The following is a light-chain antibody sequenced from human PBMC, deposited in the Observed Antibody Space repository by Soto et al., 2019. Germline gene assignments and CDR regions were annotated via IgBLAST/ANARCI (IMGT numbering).Light chain of an antibody. V-gene: IGLV2-14*01. Sequence: QSALTQPASVSGSPGQPITISCTGTSSDFGGYNYVSWYQQHPGKAPKLMIFEVSSRPSGVSYRFSGSKSGNTASLTISGLQAEDEADYYCSSYTSSSTLYVFGSGTKVTVL. CDR3: SSYTSSSTLYV. J-gene: IGLJ1*01. CDR1: SSDFGGYNY. CDR2: EVS.